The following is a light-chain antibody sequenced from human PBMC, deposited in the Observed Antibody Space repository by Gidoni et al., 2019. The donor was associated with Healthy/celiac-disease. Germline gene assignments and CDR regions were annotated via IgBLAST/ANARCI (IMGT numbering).Light chain of an antibody. V-gene: IGKV4-1*01. Sequence: IVITQSPDSLAGSLGERATINCKSSQSVLYSSNNKNYLAWYQQKPGQPPNLLIYWASTRESGVPDRFSGSGSGTDFTLTISSLQAEDVAVYYCQQYYSLPWTFGQGTKVEIK. CDR3: QQYYSLPWT. CDR2: WAS. J-gene: IGKJ1*01. CDR1: QSVLYSSNNKNY.